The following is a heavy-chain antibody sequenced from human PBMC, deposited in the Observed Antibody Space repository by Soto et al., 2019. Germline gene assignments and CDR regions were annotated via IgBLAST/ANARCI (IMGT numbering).Heavy chain of an antibody. V-gene: IGHV4-61*01. J-gene: IGHJ4*02. D-gene: IGHD1-7*01. CDR3: AREDITGTTSFDY. CDR1: GGSVSSGSYY. CDR2: IYYSGST. Sequence: SETLSLTCTVSGGSVSSGSYYWSWIRQPPGKGLEWIGYIYYSGSTNYNPSLKSRVTISVDTSKNQFSLKLSSVTAADTAVYYCAREDITGTTSFDYWGQGTRGTVSS.